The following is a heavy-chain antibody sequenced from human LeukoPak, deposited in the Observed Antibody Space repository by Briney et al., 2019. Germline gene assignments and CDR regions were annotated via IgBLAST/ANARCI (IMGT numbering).Heavy chain of an antibody. V-gene: IGHV5-51*04. Sequence: GESLKISCKGSQYTFSIYWIGWVRQMPGKGLEWMGLIYPGNSDTRYGPSFKGQVTISVDKPITTAYLQWSSLKASDTAMYYCASLSYSYESSGFDSRGQGTLVIVSS. CDR3: ASLSYSYESSGFDS. CDR2: IYPGNSDT. CDR1: QYTFSIYW. D-gene: IGHD3-22*01. J-gene: IGHJ5*01.